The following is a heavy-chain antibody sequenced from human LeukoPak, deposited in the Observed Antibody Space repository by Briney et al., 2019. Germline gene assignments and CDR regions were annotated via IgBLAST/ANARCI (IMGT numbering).Heavy chain of an antibody. V-gene: IGHV4-61*08. CDR3: ARYRSQDRYYYSGMDV. D-gene: IGHD6-19*01. Sequence: SETLSLTCTVSGGSVSNSGNYWSWIRQAPGKGLEWIGYIYYSGGTNYNPSLKSRVTISVDTSKDQFSLKLTSVTAADTAVYYCARYRSQDRYYYSGMDVWGKGTTVTVAS. J-gene: IGHJ6*04. CDR2: IYYSGGT. CDR1: GGSVSNSGNY.